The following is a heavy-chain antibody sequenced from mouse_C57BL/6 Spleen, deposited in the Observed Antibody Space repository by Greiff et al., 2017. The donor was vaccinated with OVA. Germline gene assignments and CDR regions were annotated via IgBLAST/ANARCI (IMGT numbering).Heavy chain of an antibody. D-gene: IGHD2-3*01. V-gene: IGHV5-17*01. CDR3: ARRDGYYPFDY. CDR2: ISSGSSTI. J-gene: IGHJ2*01. CDR1: GFTFSDYG. Sequence: DVMLVESGGGLVKPGGSLKLSCAASGFTFSDYGMHWVRQAPEKGLEWVAYISSGSSTIYYADTVKGRFTISRDNAKNTLFLQMTSLRSEDTAMYYCARRDGYYPFDYWGQGTTLTVSS.